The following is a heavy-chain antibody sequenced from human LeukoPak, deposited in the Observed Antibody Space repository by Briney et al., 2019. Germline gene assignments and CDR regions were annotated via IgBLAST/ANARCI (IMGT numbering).Heavy chain of an antibody. CDR3: ARDRYSHSGNNWFDP. CDR2: ISYDGSTK. D-gene: IGHD3-10*01. CDR1: GFTFSSYA. J-gene: IGHJ5*02. V-gene: IGHV3-30*04. Sequence: PGGSLRLSCAASGFTFSSYAMHWVRQAPGKGLEWVVVISYDGSTKYYADSVKGRFTISRDNSKNTLYLQMNSLRLGDTAVYYCARDRYSHSGNNWFDPWGQGTLVTVSS.